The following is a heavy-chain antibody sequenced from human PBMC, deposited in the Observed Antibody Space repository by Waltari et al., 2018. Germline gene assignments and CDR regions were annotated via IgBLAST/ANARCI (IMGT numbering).Heavy chain of an antibody. CDR1: GGSFSGYY. J-gene: IGHJ2*01. CDR3: ARAYCSGGSCPTSGGYFDL. Sequence: QVQLQQWGAGLLKPSETLSLTCAVYGGSFSGYYWSWIRQPPGKGLEWIGEINHSGSTNYNPSLKSRVTISVDTSKNQFSLKLSSVTAADTAVYYWARAYCSGGSCPTSGGYFDLWGRGTLVTVSS. V-gene: IGHV4-34*01. D-gene: IGHD2-15*01. CDR2: INHSGST.